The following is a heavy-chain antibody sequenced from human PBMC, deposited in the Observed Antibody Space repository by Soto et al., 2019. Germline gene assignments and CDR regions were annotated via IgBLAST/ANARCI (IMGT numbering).Heavy chain of an antibody. CDR1: GFTFSSYW. V-gene: IGHV3-7*01. J-gene: IGHJ4*02. CDR2: IKENGREK. Sequence: EVQLVESGGGLVQAGGSLRLSCAASGFTFSSYWMSWVRQAPGKGLEWVANIKENGREKYYVDSVKGRFTISRDNAKNSLCLQMNSLRAEDTAVYYCARDSARGDYWGQGTLVTVSS. CDR3: ARDSARGDY.